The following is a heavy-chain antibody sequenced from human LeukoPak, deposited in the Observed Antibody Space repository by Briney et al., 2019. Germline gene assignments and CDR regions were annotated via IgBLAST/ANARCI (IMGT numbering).Heavy chain of an antibody. Sequence: GGSLMFSCAASGFTFSNYAMSWVRQALERGLEWVSTISSRGDSTYDADSVKGRFTISRDNSKNSLYLQMNNVRVEDTAVYYCAKGPRPDITVAHTVENWGQGTLVTVSS. CDR1: GFTFSNYA. J-gene: IGHJ4*02. CDR2: ISSRGDST. D-gene: IGHD6-19*01. V-gene: IGHV3-23*01. CDR3: AKGPRPDITVAHTVEN.